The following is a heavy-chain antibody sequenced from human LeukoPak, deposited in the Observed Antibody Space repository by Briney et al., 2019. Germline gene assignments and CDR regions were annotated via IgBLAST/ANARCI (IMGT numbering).Heavy chain of an antibody. Sequence: GGSLRLSCTASGFTFGDYAMNWVRQAPGKGLEWVGFIRSKAYGGTTAYAASVKGRFTISRDDSKTIAYLQMKSLKTEDTGVYYCSRQIRATTDYFDYWGQGTLVTVSS. J-gene: IGHJ4*02. CDR3: SRQIRATTDYFDY. D-gene: IGHD5-12*01. CDR1: GFTFGDYA. V-gene: IGHV3-49*04. CDR2: IRSKAYGGTT.